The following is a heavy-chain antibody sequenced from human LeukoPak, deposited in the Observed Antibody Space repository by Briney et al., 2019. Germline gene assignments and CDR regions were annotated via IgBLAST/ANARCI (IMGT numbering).Heavy chain of an antibody. J-gene: IGHJ4*02. CDR2: ISYDGSNK. D-gene: IGHD3-16*02. V-gene: IGHV3-30-3*01. CDR3: ARDGGAGELSLLDY. CDR1: GFTFSSYA. Sequence: PGGSLRLSCAASGFTFSSYAMHWVRQAPGKGLEWVAVISYDGSNKYYADSVKGRFTISRDDSKNTLYLQMNSLRAEDTAVYYCARDGGAGELSLLDYWGQGTLVTVSS.